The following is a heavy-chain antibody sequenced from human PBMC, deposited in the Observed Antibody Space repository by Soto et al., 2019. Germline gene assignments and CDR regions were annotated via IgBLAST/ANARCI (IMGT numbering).Heavy chain of an antibody. CDR1: GFTFSSYA. V-gene: IGHV3-23*01. CDR3: AKRSSSSTFDY. J-gene: IGHJ4*02. D-gene: IGHD6-6*01. CDR2: ISGSDDST. Sequence: EVQLLESGGGLVQPGESLRLSCAASGFTFSSYAMSWVLQAPGKGLEWVSVISGSDDSTYYADSVKGRFTISRDNSKNTLYLQMNSLRAEDTAVYYCAKRSSSSTFDYWGQGTLVTVYS.